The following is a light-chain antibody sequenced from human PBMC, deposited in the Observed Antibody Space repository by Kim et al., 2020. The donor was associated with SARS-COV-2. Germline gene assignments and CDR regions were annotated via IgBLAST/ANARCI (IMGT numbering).Light chain of an antibody. CDR1: SSNIGNNY. Sequence: GRQVTISCSGSSSNIGNNYLSWYQQLPGTAPKLLIYDNNKRPSGIPDRFSGSKSGTSATLGITGLQTGDEADYYCGTWDSSLSAGVFGGGTQLTVL. CDR2: DNN. V-gene: IGLV1-51*01. J-gene: IGLJ3*02. CDR3: GTWDSSLSAGV.